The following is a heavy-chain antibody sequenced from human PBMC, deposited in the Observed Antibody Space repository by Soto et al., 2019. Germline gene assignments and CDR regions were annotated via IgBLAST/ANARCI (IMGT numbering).Heavy chain of an antibody. Sequence: QVQLVQSGAEVKKPGSSVKVSCKASGGTFSSYAISWVRQAPGQGLEWMGGIIPIFGTANYAQKFQGRVTITADESTIKDYMELSSLRSEDTAVYYCARSYYYDCSGYNGVDYWGQGTLVTVSS. CDR2: IIPIFGTA. D-gene: IGHD3-22*01. J-gene: IGHJ4*02. V-gene: IGHV1-69*01. CDR1: GGTFSSYA. CDR3: ARSYYYDCSGYNGVDY.